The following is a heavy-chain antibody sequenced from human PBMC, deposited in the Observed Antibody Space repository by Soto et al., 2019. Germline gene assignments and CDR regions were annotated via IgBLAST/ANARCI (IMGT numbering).Heavy chain of an antibody. CDR2: INAGNGDT. Sequence: QVQLVQSGAEVKKPGASVKVSCKASGYTFTGYPIHWVRQAPGQGLEWMGWINAGNGDTKYSQKFQGRVTITRDTSASTAYMEVSRLTSEDTALYYCARDWARAEDVWGQGTTVPVSS. D-gene: IGHD7-27*01. CDR1: GYTFTGYP. V-gene: IGHV1-3*01. CDR3: ARDWARAEDV. J-gene: IGHJ6*02.